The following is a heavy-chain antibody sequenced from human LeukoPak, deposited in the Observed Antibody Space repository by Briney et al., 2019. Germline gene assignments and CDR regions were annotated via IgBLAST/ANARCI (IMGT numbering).Heavy chain of an antibody. Sequence: SETLSLTCTVSGGSISSSSYYWGWIRQPPGKGLEWIGSIYYSGSTNYNPSLKSRVTISVDTSKDQFSLKLSSVTAADTAVYYCARESVILTTPTYYYYYMDVWGKGTTVTVSS. D-gene: IGHD3-9*01. V-gene: IGHV4-39*07. J-gene: IGHJ6*03. CDR3: ARESVILTTPTYYYYYMDV. CDR2: IYYSGST. CDR1: GGSISSSSYY.